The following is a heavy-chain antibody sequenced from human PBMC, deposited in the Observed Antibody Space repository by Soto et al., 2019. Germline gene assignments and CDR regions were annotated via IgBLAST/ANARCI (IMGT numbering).Heavy chain of an antibody. V-gene: IGHV3-23*01. CDR1: GCTFSSYA. CDR3: AKSRRVTVAGTPHPLDY. CDR2: ISGSGGST. Sequence: GGSLRLSCAASGCTFSSYAMSWVRRAPGKGLEWVSAISGSGGSTYYADSVKGRFTISRDNSKNTLYLQMNSLRAEDTAVYYCAKSRRVTVAGTPHPLDYWGQGTLVTVSS. D-gene: IGHD6-19*01. J-gene: IGHJ4*02.